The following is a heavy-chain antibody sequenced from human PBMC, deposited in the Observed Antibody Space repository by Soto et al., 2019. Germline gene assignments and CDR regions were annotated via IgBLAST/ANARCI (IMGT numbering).Heavy chain of an antibody. CDR1: GGSFSGYY. D-gene: IGHD3-22*01. J-gene: IGHJ6*02. V-gene: IGHV4-34*01. CDR3: ARDRYYYDSNGYYYGMDV. CDR2: INHSGST. Sequence: SETLSLTCAVYGGSFSGYYWSWIRQPPGKGLEWIGEINHSGSTNYNPSLKSRVTMSVDTSKNQFSLKLSSVTAADTAVYYCARDRYYYDSNGYYYGMDVWGQGTTVTVSS.